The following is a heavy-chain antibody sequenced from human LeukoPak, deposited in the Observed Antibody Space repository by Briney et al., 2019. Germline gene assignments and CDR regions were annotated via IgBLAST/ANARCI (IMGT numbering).Heavy chain of an antibody. D-gene: IGHD6-19*01. CDR2: ISSSSDRM. V-gene: IGHV3-23*01. CDR1: GFTFSSYA. CDR3: AKDLVSSGWSSSLFDP. Sequence: PGGSLRLSCAASGFTFSSYAMNWVRQAPGKGLGWVSGISSSSDRMYYADSVKGRFTISRDNSKNTLYLQMNSLRAEDTAVYYCAKDLVSSGWSSSLFDPWGQGTLVTASS. J-gene: IGHJ5*02.